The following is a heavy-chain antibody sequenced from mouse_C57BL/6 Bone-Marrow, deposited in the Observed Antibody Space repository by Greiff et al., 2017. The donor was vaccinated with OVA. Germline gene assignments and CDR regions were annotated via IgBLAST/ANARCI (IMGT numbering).Heavy chain of an antibody. CDR3: ARDDYYWYFDV. V-gene: IGHV7-1*01. J-gene: IGHJ1*03. CDR1: GFTFSDFY. Sequence: EVKLVDSGAGLVQSGRSLRLSCATSGFTFSDFYMEWVRQAPGKGLEWIAASRNKANDYTTEYSASVKGRFIVSRDTSQSILYLQMNALRAEDTAIYYCARDDYYWYFDVWGTGTTVTVSS. CDR2: SRNKANDYTT.